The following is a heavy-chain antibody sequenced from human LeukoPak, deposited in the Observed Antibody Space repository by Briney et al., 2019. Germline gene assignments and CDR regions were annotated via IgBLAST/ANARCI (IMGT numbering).Heavy chain of an antibody. CDR2: IADNPSDT. J-gene: IGHJ4*02. Sequence: GGALRLSCAASGFTFNNYAMSCVRQAPGKGLEWVSTIADNPSDTYYADSVKGRFIISRDNSKTTLHMQMNSLRVEDTAIYYCAKGDSGHYPIDCWGQGTLVTVSS. CDR1: GFTFNNYA. D-gene: IGHD6-19*01. CDR3: AKGDSGHYPIDC. V-gene: IGHV3-23*01.